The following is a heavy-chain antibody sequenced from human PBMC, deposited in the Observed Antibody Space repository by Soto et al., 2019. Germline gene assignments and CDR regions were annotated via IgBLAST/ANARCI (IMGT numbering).Heavy chain of an antibody. Sequence: GGSLRLSCAASGFTVSSNYMSWVRQAPGKGLEWVSVIYSGGSTYYADSVKGRFTISRDNSKNTLYLQMNSLRAEDTAVYYCARDRRGQKLGDYYYYGMDVWGQGTTVTVSS. CDR1: GFTVSSNY. V-gene: IGHV3-53*01. CDR2: IYSGGST. D-gene: IGHD6-13*01. CDR3: ARDRRGQKLGDYYYYGMDV. J-gene: IGHJ6*02.